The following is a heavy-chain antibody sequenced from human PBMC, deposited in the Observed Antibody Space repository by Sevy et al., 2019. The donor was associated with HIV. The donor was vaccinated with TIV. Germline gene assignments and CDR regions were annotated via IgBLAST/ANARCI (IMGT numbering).Heavy chain of an antibody. J-gene: IGHJ3*02. CDR3: ARVDHYGSRGFDI. CDR1: GITFIDYF. D-gene: IGHD4-17*01. Sequence: ASVKVSCKASGITFIDYFIHWVRQAPGQGLEWMGWINPNNGGINYAQKFQGRVTMTSDMSSSTAYMELTSLASDDTAMYYSARVDHYGSRGFDIWGRGTMVTVSS. CDR2: INPNNGGI. V-gene: IGHV1-2*02.